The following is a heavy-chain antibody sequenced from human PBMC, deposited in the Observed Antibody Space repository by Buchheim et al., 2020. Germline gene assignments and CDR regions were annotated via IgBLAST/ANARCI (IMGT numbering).Heavy chain of an antibody. CDR3: VRHVGSSSWFDP. CDR1: GGSISSGDYY. D-gene: IGHD6-6*01. CDR2: MHYSGTT. J-gene: IGHJ5*02. V-gene: IGHV4-30-4*01. Sequence: QVQLQESGPGLVKPSQTLSLTCTVSGGSISSGDYYWSWIRQPPGKGLEWIAYMHYSGTTYYNPSLKSRLTISVDTSKNQFSLRVSSVTAADTAVYYCVRHVGSSSWFDPWGQGT.